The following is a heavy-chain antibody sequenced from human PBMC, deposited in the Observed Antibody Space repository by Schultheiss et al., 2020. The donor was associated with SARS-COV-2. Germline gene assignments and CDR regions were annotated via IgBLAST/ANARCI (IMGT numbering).Heavy chain of an antibody. D-gene: IGHD3/OR15-3a*01. Sequence: GGSLRLSCAASGFTFSSYGMHWVRQAPGKGLEWVAVISYDGSNKYYADSVKGRFTISRDNAKNSLYLQMNSLRAEDTAVYYCAKLSGGTGSVGDWGQGTLVTVSS. V-gene: IGHV3-30-3*02. CDR3: AKLSGGTGSVGD. CDR1: GFTFSSYG. J-gene: IGHJ4*02. CDR2: ISYDGSNK.